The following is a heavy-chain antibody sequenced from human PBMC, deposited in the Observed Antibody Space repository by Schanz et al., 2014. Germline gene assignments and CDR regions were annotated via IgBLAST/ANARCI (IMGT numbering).Heavy chain of an antibody. V-gene: IGHV3-30*04. J-gene: IGHJ4*02. CDR2: ISYEGNDK. D-gene: IGHD2-2*01. CDR3: AKSMYSTSWAFDF. CDR1: GFTFSTCA. Sequence: QVQLVESGGGVVQPGRSLRLSCAASGFTFSTCAMHWVRQAPGKGLEWVAVISYEGNDKYYGDSVKGRFTISRDSPKNTLYVQMNSLRAEDTAVYYCAKSMYSTSWAFDFWGQGAQVTVSS.